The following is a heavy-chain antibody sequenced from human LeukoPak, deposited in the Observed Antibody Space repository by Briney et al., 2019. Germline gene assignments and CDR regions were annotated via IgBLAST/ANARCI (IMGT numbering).Heavy chain of an antibody. J-gene: IGHJ4*02. V-gene: IGHV3-74*01. CDR2: VKGDGTFT. CDR3: VRDGDDYNFDY. D-gene: IGHD5-24*01. CDR1: GFTFSNYW. Sequence: GGSLRLSCAASGFTFSNYWMHWVRQAPGKGLVWVSRVKGDGTFTNYADAVKGRFTISRDNAKYTLYLQMHSLRAEDTAIYYCVRDGDDYNFDYWGQESLVTVSS.